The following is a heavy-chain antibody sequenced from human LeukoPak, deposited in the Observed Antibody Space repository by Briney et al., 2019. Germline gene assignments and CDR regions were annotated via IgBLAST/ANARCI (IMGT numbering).Heavy chain of an antibody. CDR2: ISGSGDST. V-gene: IGHV3-23*01. Sequence: GGSLRLSCAASGFTFSSYTMIWVRQAPGKGLEWVSAISGSGDSTYYADSVKGRFTISRDTSKNTLYLQMNSLRAEDTAVYYCARDASGYSGYEIDYWGQGTLVTVSS. CDR3: ARDASGYSGYEIDY. D-gene: IGHD5-12*01. J-gene: IGHJ4*02. CDR1: GFTFSSYT.